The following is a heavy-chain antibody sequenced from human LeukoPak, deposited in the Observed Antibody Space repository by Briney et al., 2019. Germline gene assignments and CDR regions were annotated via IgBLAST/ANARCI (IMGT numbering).Heavy chain of an antibody. CDR1: GGSTSSYY. J-gene: IGHJ4*02. D-gene: IGHD5-18*01. Sequence: SETLSLTCTVSGGSTSSYYWSWIRQPPGKGLEWIGYIYYSGSTNYNPSLKSRVTISVDTSKNQFSLKLSSVTAADTAVYYCARDGYSYGFGYWGQGTLVTVSS. CDR3: ARDGYSYGFGY. V-gene: IGHV4-59*01. CDR2: IYYSGST.